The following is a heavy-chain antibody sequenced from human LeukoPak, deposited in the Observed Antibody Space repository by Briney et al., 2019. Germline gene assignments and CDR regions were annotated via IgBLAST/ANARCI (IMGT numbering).Heavy chain of an antibody. D-gene: IGHD3-9*01. Sequence: GASVKVSCKASEYTFTSYYMHWVRQAPGQGLEWMGIINPSGGSTSYAQKFQGRVTMTRDTSTSTVYMELSSLRSEDTAVYYCARVILTGYYVGAFDIWGQGTMVTVSS. J-gene: IGHJ3*02. V-gene: IGHV1-46*01. CDR1: EYTFTSYY. CDR2: INPSGGST. CDR3: ARVILTGYYVGAFDI.